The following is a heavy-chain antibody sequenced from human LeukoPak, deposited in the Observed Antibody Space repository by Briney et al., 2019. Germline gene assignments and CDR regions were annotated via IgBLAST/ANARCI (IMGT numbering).Heavy chain of an antibody. J-gene: IGHJ4*02. CDR1: GFTFSSYG. Sequence: GGSLRLSCAASGFTFSSYGMSWVRQAPGKGLEWVSGIRGSGGNTYYADSVKGRFTISRDNSKNTLYLQMNSLRAEDTDVYYCAKDTNYDYIWGSYRDYWGQGTLVTVSS. CDR2: IRGSGGNT. V-gene: IGHV3-23*01. D-gene: IGHD3-16*02. CDR3: AKDTNYDYIWGSYRDY.